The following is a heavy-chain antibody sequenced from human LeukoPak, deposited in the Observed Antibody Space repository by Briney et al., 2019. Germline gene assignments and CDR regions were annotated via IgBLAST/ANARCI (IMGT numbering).Heavy chain of an antibody. Sequence: GGSLRLSCAASGFTFSSYWMSWVRQAPGKGLEWVAHIKQDGSEKYYVDSVKGRFTISRDNAKNSLYLQMYSLRVEDTAVYYCARETSVGTRGGLWGSYRLKWFDPWGQGTLGTVSS. CDR2: IKQDGSEK. D-gene: IGHD3-16*02. V-gene: IGHV3-7*01. CDR3: ARETSVGTRGGLWGSYRLKWFDP. J-gene: IGHJ5*02. CDR1: GFTFSSYW.